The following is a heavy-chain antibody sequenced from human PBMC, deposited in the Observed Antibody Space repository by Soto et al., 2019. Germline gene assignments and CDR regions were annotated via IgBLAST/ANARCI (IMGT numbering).Heavy chain of an antibody. CDR3: AREDLAEYFQH. CDR2: ISAYNGNT. Sequence: ASVKVSCKASGYTFTSYTFSWVRQAPGQGLEWMGWISAYNGNTNYAQKFQGRVAMTTDTSTSTAYMELRTLRSGDTAVYYCAREDLAEYFQHWGQGTLVTVSS. CDR1: GYTFTSYT. J-gene: IGHJ1*01. V-gene: IGHV1-18*04.